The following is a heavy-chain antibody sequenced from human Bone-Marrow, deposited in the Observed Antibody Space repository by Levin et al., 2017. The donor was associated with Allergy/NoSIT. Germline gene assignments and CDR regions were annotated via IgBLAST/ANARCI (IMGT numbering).Heavy chain of an antibody. V-gene: IGHV3-30-3*01. CDR2: ISYDGSNK. Sequence: PGGSLRLSCAASGFTFSSYAMHWVRQAPGKGLEWVAVISYDGSNKYYADSVKGRFTISRDNSKNTLYLQMNSLRAEDTAVYYCARLSERFGEYPDYWGQGTLVTVSS. CDR3: ARLSERFGEYPDY. CDR1: GFTFSSYA. J-gene: IGHJ4*02. D-gene: IGHD3-10*01.